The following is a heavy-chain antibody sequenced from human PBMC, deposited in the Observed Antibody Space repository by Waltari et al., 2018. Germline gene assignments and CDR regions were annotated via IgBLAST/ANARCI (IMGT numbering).Heavy chain of an antibody. Sequence: QVQLVESGGGVVQSGGSLRLSCVGSGFTFTHHGMNWVRQAPGKGLEGVAVIWYDGSNKNYVDSVKGRFTISRDNSKNTMYLEMNRLRAEDTAVYFCARGDGGSGLGASDIWGQGTMVTVSS. J-gene: IGHJ3*02. CDR3: ARGDGGSGLGASDI. D-gene: IGHD3-3*01. CDR2: IWYDGSNK. V-gene: IGHV3-33*01. CDR1: GFTFTHHG.